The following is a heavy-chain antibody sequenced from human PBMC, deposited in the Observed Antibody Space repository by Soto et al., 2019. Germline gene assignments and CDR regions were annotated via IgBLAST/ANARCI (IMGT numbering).Heavy chain of an antibody. CDR2: ISGYNGDT. J-gene: IGHJ4*02. CDR3: AREYCRGGSCYDPDF. CDR1: GYTFTTYD. V-gene: IGHV1-18*01. D-gene: IGHD2-15*01. Sequence: GASVKVSCKASGYTFTTYDISWVRQAPGQGLEWMGWISGYNGDTKYAQELQDRVTMTTDTSTSTAYMELRSLRSDDTAVYYCAREYCRGGSCYDPDFWGQGTVVTVSS.